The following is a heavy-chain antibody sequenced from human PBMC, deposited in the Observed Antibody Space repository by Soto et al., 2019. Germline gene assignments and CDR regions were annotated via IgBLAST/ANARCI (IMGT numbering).Heavy chain of an antibody. D-gene: IGHD6-19*01. CDR3: ARHTPFPAGSSGWYWEFDD. CDR1: GGSISSGGYS. J-gene: IGHJ4*02. CDR2: IYHSGST. V-gene: IGHV4-30-2*01. Sequence: SETLSLTCAVSGGSISSGGYSWSWIRQPPGKGLEWIGYIYHSGSTYYNPSLKSRVTISVDRSKNQFSLKLSSVTAADTAVYYCARHTPFPAGSSGWYWEFDDRGQGTPVTVSS.